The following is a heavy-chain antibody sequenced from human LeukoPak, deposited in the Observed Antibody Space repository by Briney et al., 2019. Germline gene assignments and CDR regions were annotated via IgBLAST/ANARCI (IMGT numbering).Heavy chain of an antibody. Sequence: GRSLRLSCAASRFTFSSYAMHWVRQAPGKGLEWVAVISYDGSNKYYADSVKGRFTISRDNSKNTLYLQMNSLRAEDTAVYYCATLARGHWGQGTLVTVSS. CDR1: RFTFSSYA. J-gene: IGHJ4*02. D-gene: IGHD3-3*02. CDR2: ISYDGSNK. CDR3: ATLARGH. V-gene: IGHV3-30*01.